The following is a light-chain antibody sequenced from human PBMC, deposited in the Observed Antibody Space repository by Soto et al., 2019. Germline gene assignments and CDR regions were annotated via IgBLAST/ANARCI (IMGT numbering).Light chain of an antibody. J-gene: IGLJ2*01. CDR1: LLAKKY. CDR3: YSAADNIRV. CDR2: KDN. Sequence: SYELTQPSSVSVSPGQTARITCSGDLLAKKYARWFQQKPGRGPVLVIYKDNERPSGIPERFSGSSSGTTVTLTIRGVQGEDEDDYYCYSAADNIRVFGGGTKVTVL. V-gene: IGLV3-27*01.